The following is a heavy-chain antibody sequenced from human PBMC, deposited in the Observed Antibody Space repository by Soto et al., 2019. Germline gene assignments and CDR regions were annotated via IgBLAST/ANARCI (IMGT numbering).Heavy chain of an antibody. D-gene: IGHD1-26*01. V-gene: IGHV1-18*01. CDR3: ARDRGSYALDY. CDR2: ISANNGNT. J-gene: IGHJ4*02. CDR1: GYTFTNYG. Sequence: ASVKVSCKASGYTFTNYGISWVRQAPGQGLEWMGWISANNGNTDYEQKLQGRVTMTTDTSTSTAYMELRSLRSDDTAVYYCARDRGSYALDYWGQGTLVTVSS.